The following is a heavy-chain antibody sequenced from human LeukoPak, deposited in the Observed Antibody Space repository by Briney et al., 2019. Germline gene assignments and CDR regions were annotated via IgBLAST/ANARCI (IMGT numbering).Heavy chain of an antibody. V-gene: IGHV1-18*01. CDR3: ARALGAAMPGWFDP. Sequence: APVKVSCKASGYTFTSYGISWVRQAPGQGLEWMGWISAYNGNTNYAQKLQGRVTMTTDTSTSTAYMELRSLRSDDTAVYYCARALGAAMPGWFDPWGQGTLVTVSS. D-gene: IGHD2-2*01. CDR2: ISAYNGNT. J-gene: IGHJ5*02. CDR1: GYTFTSYG.